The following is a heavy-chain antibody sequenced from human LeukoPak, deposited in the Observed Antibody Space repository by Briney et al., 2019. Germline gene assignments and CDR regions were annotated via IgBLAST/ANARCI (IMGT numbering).Heavy chain of an antibody. V-gene: IGHV4-59*01. J-gene: IGHJ5*02. CDR1: GGSISSYY. CDR3: ARGRLYYYGSGSYYWFDP. Sequence: PSETLSLICAVSGGSISSYYWSWIRQPPGKGLEWIGYIYYSGSTNYNPSLKSRVTISVDTSKNQFSLKLSSVTAADTAVYYCARGRLYYYGSGSYYWFDPWGQGTLVTVSS. CDR2: IYYSGST. D-gene: IGHD3-10*01.